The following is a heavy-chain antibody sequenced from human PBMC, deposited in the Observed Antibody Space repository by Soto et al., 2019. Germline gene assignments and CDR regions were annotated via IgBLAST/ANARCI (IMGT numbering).Heavy chain of an antibody. CDR3: AREGVNYYDSSGYFGVFDY. CDR2: IIPILGIA. J-gene: IGHJ4*02. D-gene: IGHD3-22*01. V-gene: IGHV1-69*08. Sequence: QVQLVQSGAEVKKPGSSVKVSCKASGGTFSSYTISWVRQAPGQGLEWMGRIIPILGIANYAQKFQGRVTITADKSTSTDYMELSSLRSEDTAVYYCAREGVNYYDSSGYFGVFDYWGQGTLVTVSS. CDR1: GGTFSSYT.